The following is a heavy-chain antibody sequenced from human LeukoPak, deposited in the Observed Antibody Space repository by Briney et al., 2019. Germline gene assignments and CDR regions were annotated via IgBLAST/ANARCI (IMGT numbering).Heavy chain of an antibody. D-gene: IGHD4/OR15-4a*01. Sequence: LRLSCAVSGVTLSNYGMSWVRQAPGKGLEWLALIYWNDDKGYSPSLKSRLTITKDTSKNQVVLTMTNMDPVDTATYYCAHVYESGANYFDYWGQGTLVTVSS. CDR2: IYWNDDK. V-gene: IGHV2-5*08. CDR1: GVTLSNYGM. J-gene: IGHJ4*02. CDR3: AHVYESGANYFDY.